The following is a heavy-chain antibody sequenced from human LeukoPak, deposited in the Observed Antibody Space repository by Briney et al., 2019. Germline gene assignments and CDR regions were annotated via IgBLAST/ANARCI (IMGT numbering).Heavy chain of an antibody. V-gene: IGHV4-4*07. CDR3: ARIYPRVGKLETHPDTGAQEFRVIFPSPPT. Sequence: KPSETLSLTCTVSGGSFSSYYWSWIRQPVGKGLEWIGRIYSSGSTNYNPSLKSRVIMSIDTSKNQFSLKVRSVTAADTAVYYCARIYPRVGKLETHPDTGAQEFRVIFPSPPTRGQW. CDR1: GGSFSSYY. J-gene: IGHJ3*01. D-gene: IGHD1-26*01. CDR2: IYSSGST.